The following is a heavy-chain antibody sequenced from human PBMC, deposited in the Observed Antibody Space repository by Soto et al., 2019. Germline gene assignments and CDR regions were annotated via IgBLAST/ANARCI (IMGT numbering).Heavy chain of an antibody. D-gene: IGHD4-17*01. J-gene: IGHJ6*02. Sequence: ASVKVSCKASGYTFTSYGISWVRQAPGQGLEWMGWISAYNGNTNYAQKLQGRVTMTTDTSTSTAYMELRSLRSDDTAVYYCARVMGDPGDDHGDYVAGYGMDVWGQGTTVTVSS. V-gene: IGHV1-18*04. CDR2: ISAYNGNT. CDR3: ARVMGDPGDDHGDYVAGYGMDV. CDR1: GYTFTSYG.